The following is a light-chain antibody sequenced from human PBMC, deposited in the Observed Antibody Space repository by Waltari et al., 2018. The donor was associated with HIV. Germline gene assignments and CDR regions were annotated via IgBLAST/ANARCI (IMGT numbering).Light chain of an antibody. J-gene: IGKJ1*01. Sequence: DVVMTQSPLSLPVTLGQPASISCRSNQSPVYSDGNTYLNWFQQRPGQSPRRLLYKVSNRDAGVPDRFTGSGSGTDFTLKISRVEAEDVGFYYCMQGSHWPGTFGQGTKVEIK. CDR3: MQGSHWPGT. CDR2: KVS. CDR1: QSPVYSDGNTY. V-gene: IGKV2-30*01.